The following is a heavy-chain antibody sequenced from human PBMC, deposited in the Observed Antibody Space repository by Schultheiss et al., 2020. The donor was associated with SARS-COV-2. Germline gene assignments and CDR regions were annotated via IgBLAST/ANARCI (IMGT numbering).Heavy chain of an antibody. CDR2: ISSSGSTI. J-gene: IGHJ4*02. CDR3: AKGFSGGEAY. Sequence: GGSLRLSCAASGFTFSSYEMNWVRQAPGKGLEWVSYISSSGSTIYYADSVKGRFTISRDNAKNSLYLEMNSLRAEDTALYYCAKGFSGGEAYWGQGTLVTVSS. D-gene: IGHD3-10*01. V-gene: IGHV3-48*03. CDR1: GFTFSSYE.